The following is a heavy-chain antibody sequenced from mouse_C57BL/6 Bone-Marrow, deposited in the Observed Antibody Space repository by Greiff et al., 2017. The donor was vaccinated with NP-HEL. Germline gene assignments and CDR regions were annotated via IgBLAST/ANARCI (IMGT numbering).Heavy chain of an antibody. CDR1: GFTFSDYG. V-gene: IGHV5-15*01. CDR2: ISNLAYSI. D-gene: IGHD1-1*01. CDR3: ARIYYYGSSYYFDY. J-gene: IGHJ2*01. Sequence: EVQLVESGGGLVQPGGSLKLSCAASGFTFSDYGMAWVRQAPRKGPEWVAFISNLAYSIYYADTVTGRFTISREKAKNTLYLEMSSLRSEDTAMYSCARIYYYGSSYYFDYWGQGTTLTVSS.